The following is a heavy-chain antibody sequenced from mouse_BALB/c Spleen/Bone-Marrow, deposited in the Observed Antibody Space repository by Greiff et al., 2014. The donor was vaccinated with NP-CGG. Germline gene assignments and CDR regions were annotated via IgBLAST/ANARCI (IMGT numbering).Heavy chain of an antibody. J-gene: IGHJ4*01. CDR2: FFPGSGFI. CDR3: ARHEDLDIRRRLGAMDY. D-gene: IGHD2-12*01. CDR1: GYTFTEYI. V-gene: IGHV1-62-2*01. Sequence: VQLQQSGAELVKPGASVKVACKASGYTFTEYIIHWIKQRSGQGLEWIGWFFPGSGFIKYNEKFKDKASLTADKSSSTVYMELSRLKSEDSAVYFCARHEDLDIRRRLGAMDYWGQGTSVTVSA.